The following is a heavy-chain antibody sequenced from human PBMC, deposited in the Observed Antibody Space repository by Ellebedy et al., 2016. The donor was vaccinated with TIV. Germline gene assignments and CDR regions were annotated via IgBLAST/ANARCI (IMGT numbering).Heavy chain of an antibody. V-gene: IGHV3-30*18. J-gene: IGHJ4*02. CDR1: GFSFITYG. Sequence: PGGSLRLSCAASGFSFITYGMHWVRQAPGKGLEWVAVISNDGSNKYYGDSVKGRFTISRDNSKNTLYLQINRLRPEDTAVYYCAKEGAVGSGSYHGDFDYWGQGTLVTVSS. D-gene: IGHD3-10*01. CDR3: AKEGAVGSGSYHGDFDY. CDR2: ISNDGSNK.